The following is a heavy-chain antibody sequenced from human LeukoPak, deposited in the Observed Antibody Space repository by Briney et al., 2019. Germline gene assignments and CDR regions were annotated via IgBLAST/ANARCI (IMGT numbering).Heavy chain of an antibody. CDR1: GYTFTSYA. J-gene: IGHJ4*02. CDR2: IIPILGIA. V-gene: IGHV1-69*04. Sequence: SVKVSCKASGYTFTSYAISWVRQAPGQGLEWMGRIIPILGIANYAQKFQGRVTITADKSTSTAYMELSSLRSEDTAVYYCARRTDSTWYFDWGQGTLVTVSS. CDR3: ARRTDSTWYFD. D-gene: IGHD6-13*01.